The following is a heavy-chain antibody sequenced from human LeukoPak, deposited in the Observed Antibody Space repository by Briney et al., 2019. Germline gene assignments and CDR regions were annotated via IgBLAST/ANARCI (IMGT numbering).Heavy chain of an antibody. D-gene: IGHD3-9*01. CDR1: GFTFSNYG. J-gene: IGHJ4*02. CDR2: ITNDGRNK. Sequence: PGRSLRLSCAASGFTFSNYGMHWVRQAPGKGLEWVAVITNDGRNKYYADSVKGRFTISRDNSKNTVSLQMNNLRADDTAVYYCAKDRRVTIFEGFDYWGQGTLVTVSS. V-gene: IGHV3-30*18. CDR3: AKDRRVTIFEGFDY.